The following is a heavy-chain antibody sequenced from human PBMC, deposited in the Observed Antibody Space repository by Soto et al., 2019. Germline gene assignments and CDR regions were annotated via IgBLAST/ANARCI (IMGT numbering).Heavy chain of an antibody. CDR2: IIPIFGTA. J-gene: IGHJ3*02. D-gene: IGHD2-2*01. CDR3: ARGQCYDVLEGSAFDI. Sequence: AVKVSCKASGGTFSSYAISWVRQAPGQGLEWMGGIIPIFGTASYAQKFQGRVTITADESTSTAYMELSSLRSEDTAVYYCARGQCYDVLEGSAFDISGQGTMVTGSS. CDR1: GGTFSSYA. V-gene: IGHV1-69*13.